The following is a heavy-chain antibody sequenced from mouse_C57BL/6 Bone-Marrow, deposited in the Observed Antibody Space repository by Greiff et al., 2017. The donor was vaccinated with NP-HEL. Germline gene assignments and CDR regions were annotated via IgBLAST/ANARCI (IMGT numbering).Heavy chain of an antibody. CDR1: GYSFTGYF. CDR2: INPYNGDT. V-gene: IGHV1-20*01. CDR3: AKKEDAGFAY. J-gene: IGHJ3*01. Sequence: EVKLMESGPELVKPGDSVKISCKASGYSFTGYFMNWVMQSHGKSLEWIGRINPYNGDTFYNQKFKGKATLTVDKASSKAHMELRSLTSEDSAVYYCAKKEDAGFAYWGQGTLVTVSA.